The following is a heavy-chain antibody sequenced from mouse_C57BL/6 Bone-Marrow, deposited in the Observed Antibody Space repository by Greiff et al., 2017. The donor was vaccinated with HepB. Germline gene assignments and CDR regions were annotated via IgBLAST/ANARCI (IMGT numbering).Heavy chain of an antibody. CDR3: ARGRDFYYYGLYYFDC. CDR2: IYPGSGNT. Sequence: QVQLQQSGAELVRPGASVKLSCKASGYTFTDYYINWVKQRPGQGLEWIARIYPGSGNTNYNEKFKGKATLTAENSSSTAYMQLSSLTSEDSAVYFCARGRDFYYYGLYYFDCWGQGTTLTVAS. CDR1: GYTFTDYY. D-gene: IGHD1-1*01. V-gene: IGHV1-76*01. J-gene: IGHJ2*01.